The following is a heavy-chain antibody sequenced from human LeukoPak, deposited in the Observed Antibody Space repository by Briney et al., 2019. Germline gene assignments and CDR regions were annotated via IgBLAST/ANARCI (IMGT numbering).Heavy chain of an antibody. CDR3: ARDRYYYDSSGYYASRYYYYYMDV. V-gene: IGHV4-59*01. Sequence: YPSVTLSLTCTVSGGSISSYYWSWIRQPPGKGLEWIGYIYYSGSTNCNPSLKSRVTISVDTSKNQFSLKLSSVTAADTAVYYCARDRYYYDSSGYYASRYYYYYMDVWGKGTTVTVSS. J-gene: IGHJ6*03. CDR1: GGSISSYY. CDR2: IYYSGST. D-gene: IGHD3-22*01.